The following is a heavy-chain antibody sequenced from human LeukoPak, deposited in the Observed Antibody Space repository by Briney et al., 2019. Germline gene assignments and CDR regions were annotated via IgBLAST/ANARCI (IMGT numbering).Heavy chain of an antibody. CDR1: GYTFPDYY. J-gene: IGHJ4*02. V-gene: IGHV1-2*02. CDR3: AKENIIGGIVDGEDY. Sequence: ASVKVSCKASGYTFPDYYMHWVRQAPGQALEWMGWINPDSGDTYYAQKFQGSITMTRDTSITTVYMELTRLTADDTAVYYCAKENIIGGIVDGEDYWGQGTLVTVSS. CDR2: INPDSGDT. D-gene: IGHD3-16*01.